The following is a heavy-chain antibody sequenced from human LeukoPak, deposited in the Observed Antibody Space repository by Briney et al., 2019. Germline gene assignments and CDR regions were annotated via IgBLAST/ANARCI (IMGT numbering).Heavy chain of an antibody. CDR2: ISATGDST. J-gene: IGHJ3*02. V-gene: IGHV3-23*01. CDR1: GFTFSSYP. CDR3: AKECGRHYDDRAFDI. Sequence: GGSLRLSCSASGFTFSSYPMNWVRQSPERGLEWVSAISATGDSTSYADSLKGRFTISRDNSKNTLYLQMSRLTVEDTAVYYCAKECGRHYDDRAFDIWGQGTMVAVSS. D-gene: IGHD3-22*01.